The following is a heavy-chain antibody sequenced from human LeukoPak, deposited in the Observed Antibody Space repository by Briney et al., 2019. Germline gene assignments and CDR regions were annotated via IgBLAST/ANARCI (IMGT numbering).Heavy chain of an antibody. CDR1: GYSLSELS. CDR3: ATDVTGTAPYDF. D-gene: IGHD1-1*01. Sequence: ASVKVSCKVSGYSLSELSIHWVRQAPGKGLEWMGGFDPEDDEAIYAQSLQCRVTMTEDTSTDTAYMELSGLTSDDAAVYYCATDVTGTAPYDFWGQGTLVTVS. J-gene: IGHJ4*02. CDR2: FDPEDDEA. V-gene: IGHV1-24*01.